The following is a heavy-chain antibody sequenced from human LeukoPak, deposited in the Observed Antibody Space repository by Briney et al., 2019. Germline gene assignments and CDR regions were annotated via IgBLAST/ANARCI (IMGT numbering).Heavy chain of an antibody. CDR1: GYTLTGYY. CDR2: INPNSGGT. V-gene: IGHV1-2*02. J-gene: IGHJ5*02. D-gene: IGHD3-9*01. Sequence: GASVKVSCKASGYTLTGYYMHWARQAPGQGLEWMGWINPNSGGTNYAQKFQGRVTMTRDTSISTAYMELSRLRSDDTAVYYCARGLPSYDILFDPWGQGTLVTVSS. CDR3: ARGLPSYDILFDP.